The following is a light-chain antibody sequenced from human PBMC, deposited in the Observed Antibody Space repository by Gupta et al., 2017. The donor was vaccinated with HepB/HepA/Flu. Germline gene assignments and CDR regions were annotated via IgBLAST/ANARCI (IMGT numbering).Light chain of an antibody. CDR2: DAS. Sequence: EIVLTQSPANLSLFPGERATLSCRARQSLRSLLVWYQQKPGQAPRLLMFDASKRATGIPARFSGSGSGTDFTLTISRLEAEDFAVYYCQHRSSWPITFGGGTKVEIK. CDR3: QHRSSWPIT. CDR1: QSLRSL. J-gene: IGKJ4*01. V-gene: IGKV3-11*01.